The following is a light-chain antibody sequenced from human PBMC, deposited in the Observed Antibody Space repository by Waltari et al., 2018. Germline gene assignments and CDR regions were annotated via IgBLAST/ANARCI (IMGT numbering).Light chain of an antibody. CDR3: QQYDSSRT. V-gene: IGKV1-5*03. Sequence: DIQMTQSPSTLSASIGDRVTITCRASQSFANWLAWYQQKPGKAPKLLIQKASSLQSGVPSRFSGSESGTEFVLTIDSLQPDDFATYFCQQYDSSRTFGQGTKVEIK. CDR1: QSFANW. CDR2: KAS. J-gene: IGKJ1*01.